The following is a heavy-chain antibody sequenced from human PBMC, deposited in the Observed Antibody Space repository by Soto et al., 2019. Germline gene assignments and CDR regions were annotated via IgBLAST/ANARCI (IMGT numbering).Heavy chain of an antibody. CDR1: GFTFSTYA. J-gene: IGHJ5*01. V-gene: IGHV3-23*01. D-gene: IGHD2-15*01. CDR3: ANGYCGGGMCYALDNCFDS. CDR2: SGDSEGETT. Sequence: EVQLLESGGGLVQPGGSLRLSCAASGFTFSTYAMTWVRQAPGKGPEGVSRSGDSEGETTHYADSVKGRFTISRGNAKNTRYLQMKSLRVEDTAMYYCANGYCGGGMCYALDNCFDSWGQGTRVTVSS.